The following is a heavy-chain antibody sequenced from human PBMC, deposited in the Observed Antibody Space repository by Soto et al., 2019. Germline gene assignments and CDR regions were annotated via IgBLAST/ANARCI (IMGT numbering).Heavy chain of an antibody. CDR2: LYYTGTT. D-gene: IGHD3-3*01. J-gene: IGHJ6*02. CDR3: ARIQFYDFWSGPVPMDV. V-gene: IGHV4-61*01. Sequence: SETLSLTCTVSVGSVSSGSYQWSGIRQSRGKGLERSGYLYYTGTTNYNPSLKSRVTISVETSKNQFPLKLTSVTAADTAVYFCARIQFYDFWSGPVPMDVWGQGTSFTVSS. CDR1: VGSVSSGSYQ.